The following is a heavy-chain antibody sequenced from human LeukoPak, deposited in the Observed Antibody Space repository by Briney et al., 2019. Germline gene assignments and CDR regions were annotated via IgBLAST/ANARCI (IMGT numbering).Heavy chain of an antibody. CDR3: ARGGLGTNYFDF. D-gene: IGHD3-9*01. CDR1: GGSISSYS. CDR2: IYHSGST. Sequence: SETLSLTCTVSGGSISSYSWNWIRQPPGKGLEWLGYIYHSGSTYYNPSLKSRVTISVDGSKNQFSLKLSSVTAADTAVYYCARGGLGTNYFDFWGQGTLVTVSS. V-gene: IGHV4-30-2*01. J-gene: IGHJ4*02.